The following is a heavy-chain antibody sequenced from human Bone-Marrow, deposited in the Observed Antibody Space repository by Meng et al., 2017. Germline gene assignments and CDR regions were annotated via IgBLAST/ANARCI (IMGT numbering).Heavy chain of an antibody. J-gene: IGHJ3*02. Sequence: GESLKISCAASEFTFSSYAMSWVRQAPGKGLEWVSAISGSGGSTYYADSVKGRFTISRDNSKNTLYLQMNSLRAEDTAVYYCAKDHGYYDFWSGYYGDAFDIWGQGTMVTVSS. CDR2: ISGSGGST. D-gene: IGHD3-3*01. CDR3: AKDHGYYDFWSGYYGDAFDI. CDR1: EFTFSSYA. V-gene: IGHV3-23*01.